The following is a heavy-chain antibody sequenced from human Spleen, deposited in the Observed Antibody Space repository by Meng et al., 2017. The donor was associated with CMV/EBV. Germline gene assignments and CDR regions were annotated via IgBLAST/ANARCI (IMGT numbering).Heavy chain of an antibody. J-gene: IGHJ4*02. CDR2: LNSDGRST. Sequence: GGSLRLSCAASGFTFDDYAMHWVRQAPGKGLVWVSRLNSDGRSTNYAGSVKGRLTISRDNAKNTLYLQMNSLRADDTAVYYCVSGSWDYWGQGTLVTVSS. D-gene: IGHD3-22*01. CDR1: GFTFDDYA. V-gene: IGHV3-74*01. CDR3: VSGSWDY.